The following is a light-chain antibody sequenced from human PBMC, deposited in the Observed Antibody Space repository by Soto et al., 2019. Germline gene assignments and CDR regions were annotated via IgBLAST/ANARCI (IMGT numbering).Light chain of an antibody. CDR2: GTS. V-gene: IGKV3-15*01. CDR1: QSVGSN. J-gene: IGKJ2*01. CDR3: QQYNNWPYT. Sequence: EIVMTQSPVTLSVSPGERAALSCRASQSVGSNFAWYQQRPGQAPRVLIYGTSTWATGVPARFSGSGSGTDFTLTISSLQSEDFEVYYCQQYNNWPYTFGQGTRLEIK.